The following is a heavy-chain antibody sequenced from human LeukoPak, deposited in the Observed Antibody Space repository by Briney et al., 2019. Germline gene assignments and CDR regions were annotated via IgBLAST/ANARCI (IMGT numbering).Heavy chain of an antibody. CDR1: GDSISSYY. Sequence: SETLSLTCTVSGDSISSYYWSWIRQPAGKGLEWIGRMYTSGSTDYNPSLKSRVTMSVDTSKNQFSLKLSSVTAADTAVYYCARRLDSSSWYGSYAFDIWGQGTMVTVSS. CDR3: ARRLDSSSWYGSYAFDI. D-gene: IGHD6-13*01. CDR2: MYTSGST. V-gene: IGHV4-4*07. J-gene: IGHJ3*02.